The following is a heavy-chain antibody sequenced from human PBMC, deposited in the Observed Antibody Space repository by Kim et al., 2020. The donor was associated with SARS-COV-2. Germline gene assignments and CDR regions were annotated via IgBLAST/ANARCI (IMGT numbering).Heavy chain of an antibody. CDR1: GYTFTSYY. Sequence: ASVKVSCKASGYTFTSYYMHWVRQAPGQGLEWMGIINPSGGSTSYAQKFQGRVTMTRDTSTSTVYMELSSLRSEDTAVYYCARVMTTVTTLPDAFDIWGQGTMVTVSS. D-gene: IGHD4-17*01. J-gene: IGHJ3*02. CDR2: INPSGGST. CDR3: ARVMTTVTTLPDAFDI. V-gene: IGHV1-46*01.